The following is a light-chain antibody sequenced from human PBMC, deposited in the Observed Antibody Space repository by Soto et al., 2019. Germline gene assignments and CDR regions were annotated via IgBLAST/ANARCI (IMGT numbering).Light chain of an antibody. Sequence: ETVLTQSPGTLSLSPGERATLSCRASQNLNSNFLAWYQQKPGQAPRLLIYGVSNRATGIPARFSGSGSGTEFTLTISSLQSEDFAVYFCQQYENWYTFGQGTKLEIK. CDR3: QQYENWYT. CDR2: GVS. J-gene: IGKJ2*01. V-gene: IGKV3-15*01. CDR1: QNLNSN.